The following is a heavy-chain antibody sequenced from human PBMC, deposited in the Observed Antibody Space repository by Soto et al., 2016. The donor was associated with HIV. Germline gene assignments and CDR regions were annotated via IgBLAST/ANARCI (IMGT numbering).Heavy chain of an antibody. D-gene: IGHD3-16*01. CDR2: IAHTGTTT. Sequence: EVQLLESGGGLVQPGGSLTLSCAASGFSFRSCAMNWFRQAPGKGLEWVSGIAHTGTTTHYADSVKGRFTISRDNSKNILSLQMNTLRAEDTAIYFCAKDVYDYSANDYWGQGTLVTVSS. J-gene: IGHJ4*02. CDR1: GFSFRSCA. V-gene: IGHV3-23*01. CDR3: AKDVYDYSANDY.